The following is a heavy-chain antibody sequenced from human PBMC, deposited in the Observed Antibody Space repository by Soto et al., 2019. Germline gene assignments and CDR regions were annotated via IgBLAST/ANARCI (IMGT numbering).Heavy chain of an antibody. CDR1: GGTFSSYA. CDR3: ARDHYDFWSGYYKEWDYYYGMDV. J-gene: IGHJ6*02. V-gene: IGHV1-69*13. D-gene: IGHD3-3*01. CDR2: IIPIFGTA. Sequence: SVKVSCKASGGTFSSYAISWVRQAPGQGLEWMGGIIPIFGTANYAQKFQGRVTITADESTSTAYMELSSLRSEDTAVYYCARDHYDFWSGYYKEWDYYYGMDVWGQGTTVTVSS.